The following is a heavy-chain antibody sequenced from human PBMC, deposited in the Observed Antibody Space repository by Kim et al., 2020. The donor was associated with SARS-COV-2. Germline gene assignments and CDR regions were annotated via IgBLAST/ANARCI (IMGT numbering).Heavy chain of an antibody. Sequence: STNYNASSKSHVTIAVDTSKNQFALKLSTVTAADTAVYYCARDLRDAFDIWGQGTMVTVSS. CDR3: ARDLRDAFDI. V-gene: IGHV4-59*01. CDR2: ST. J-gene: IGHJ3*02.